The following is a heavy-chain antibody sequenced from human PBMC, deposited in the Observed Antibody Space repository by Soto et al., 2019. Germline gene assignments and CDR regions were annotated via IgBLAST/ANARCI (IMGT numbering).Heavy chain of an antibody. V-gene: IGHV1-8*01. J-gene: IGHJ5*02. CDR2: MNPNSGNT. CDR1: GYTFTSYD. D-gene: IGHD5-18*01. Sequence: ASVKVSCKASGYTFTSYDINWVRQATGQGLEWMGWMNPNSGNTGYAQKFQGRVTMTRNTSISTAYMELSSLRSEDTAVFYCARKGEVEKDMASFNWFDAWDQGTRVIVSA. CDR3: ARKGEVEKDMASFNWFDA.